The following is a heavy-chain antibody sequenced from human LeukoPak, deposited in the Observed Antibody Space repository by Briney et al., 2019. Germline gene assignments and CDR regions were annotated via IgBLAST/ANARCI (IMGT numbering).Heavy chain of an antibody. Sequence: PSETLSLTCTVSGGSITSSTYFWGWIRQPPGKGLEWIGSIHSSGSMYFYPSLKSRVTIFIDTSNNQFSLRLTSVTAADTALYFCARQLYTSGSYYAPIDVWGKGTTVTISS. CDR1: GGSITSSTYF. D-gene: IGHD3-10*01. CDR2: IHSSGSM. J-gene: IGHJ6*03. CDR3: ARQLYTSGSYYAPIDV. V-gene: IGHV4-39*01.